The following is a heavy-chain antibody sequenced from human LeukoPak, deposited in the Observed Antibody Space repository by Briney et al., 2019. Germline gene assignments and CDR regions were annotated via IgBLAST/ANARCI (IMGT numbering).Heavy chain of an antibody. V-gene: IGHV4-59*01. CDR3: ARGYNRYYFDY. CDR2: IYYSGST. Sequence: SETLSLTCTVSGGSISGYYWSWIRQPPGKGLEWIGYIYYSGSTNYNPSLKSRVTISVDTSKNQFSLKLSSVTAADTAVYYCARGYNRYYFDYWGQGTLVTVSS. CDR1: GGSISGYY. J-gene: IGHJ4*02. D-gene: IGHD3-10*01.